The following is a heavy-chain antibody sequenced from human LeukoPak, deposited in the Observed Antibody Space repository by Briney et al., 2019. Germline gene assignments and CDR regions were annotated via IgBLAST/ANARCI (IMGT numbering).Heavy chain of an antibody. CDR2: IRGSGGST. CDR1: GFTFSSYA. J-gene: IGHJ4*02. V-gene: IGHV3-23*01. D-gene: IGHD2-15*01. Sequence: GGSLRLSCAASGFTFSSYAMSWVRQAPGKGLEWVSGIRGSGGSTYYADSVKGRFTISRDNSKNTLYLQMNRQRAEDTAVYYCAKESGYCSGGSCYSEYYFDYWGQGTLVTVST. CDR3: AKESGYCSGGSCYSEYYFDY.